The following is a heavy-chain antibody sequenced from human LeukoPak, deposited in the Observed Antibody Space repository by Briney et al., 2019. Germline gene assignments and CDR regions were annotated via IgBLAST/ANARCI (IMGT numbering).Heavy chain of an antibody. CDR1: GGTFSSYA. V-gene: IGHV1-69*01. Sequence: GSSVKVSCKASGGTFSSYAISWVRQAPGQGLEWMGGIILIFGTANYAQKFQGRVTITADESTSTAYMELSSLRSEDTAVYYCARGAFTMVRGVIIPRFGYWGQGTLVTVSS. D-gene: IGHD3-10*01. CDR3: ARGAFTMVRGVIIPRFGY. CDR2: IILIFGTA. J-gene: IGHJ4*02.